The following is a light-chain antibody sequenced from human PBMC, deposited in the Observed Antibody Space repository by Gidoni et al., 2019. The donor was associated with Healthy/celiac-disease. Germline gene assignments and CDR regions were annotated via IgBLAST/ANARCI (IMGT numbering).Light chain of an antibody. Sequence: EIVMTQSPATLSVSLGERATLSCRASQSVSSNLAWYQQKPGQAPRLLIYGASTRATGIPARFSGSGSGTEFTLTISSLQSEDFAVYYCQQYNNWPLTFXGXTKVEIK. CDR1: QSVSSN. CDR3: QQYNNWPLT. CDR2: GAS. J-gene: IGKJ4*01. V-gene: IGKV3-15*01.